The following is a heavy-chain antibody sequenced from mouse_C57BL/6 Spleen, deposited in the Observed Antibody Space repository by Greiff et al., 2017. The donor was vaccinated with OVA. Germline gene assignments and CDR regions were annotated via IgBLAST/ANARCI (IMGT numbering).Heavy chain of an antibody. Sequence: QVQLKESGPGLVQPSQSLSITCTVSGFSLTSYGVHWVRQSPGKGLEWLGVIWRGGSTDYNAAFMSSLSITKDNSKSQVFFKMNSLQDDDTAIYYGAKRLGRAAMDYWGQGTSVTVAS. J-gene: IGHJ4*01. CDR3: AKRLGRAAMDY. CDR1: GFSLTSYG. CDR2: IWRGGST. D-gene: IGHD4-1*01. V-gene: IGHV2-5*01.